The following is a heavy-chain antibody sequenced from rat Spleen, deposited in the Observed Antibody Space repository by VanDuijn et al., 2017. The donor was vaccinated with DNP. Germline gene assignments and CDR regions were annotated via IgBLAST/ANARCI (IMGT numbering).Heavy chain of an antibody. V-gene: IGHV5-7*01. CDR2: IIYDGSST. J-gene: IGHJ2*01. CDR1: GFTFSDYY. Sequence: EVHLVESGGGLVQPGRSLKLSCVASGFTFSDYYMAWVRQAPKKGLEWVATIIYDGSSTYYRDSVKGRFTISRDNAKITLYLQMDSLRSEDTATYFCATYYGFNSYSFDYWGQGVMVTVSS. CDR3: ATYYGFNSYSFDY. D-gene: IGHD1-9*01.